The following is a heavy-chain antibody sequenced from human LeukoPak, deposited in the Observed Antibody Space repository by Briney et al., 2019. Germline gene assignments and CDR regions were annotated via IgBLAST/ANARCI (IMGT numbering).Heavy chain of an antibody. Sequence: SETLSLTCTVSGDSISSYYWSWIRQSPGKGLEWIGYFYYSGSTNYNPSLKSRLTISVDTSKNQFSLKLSSVTAADTAVYYCAGDNLPYYDIFDYWGQGTLVTVSS. D-gene: IGHD3-9*01. CDR1: GDSISSYY. CDR2: FYYSGST. J-gene: IGHJ4*02. V-gene: IGHV4-59*01. CDR3: AGDNLPYYDIFDY.